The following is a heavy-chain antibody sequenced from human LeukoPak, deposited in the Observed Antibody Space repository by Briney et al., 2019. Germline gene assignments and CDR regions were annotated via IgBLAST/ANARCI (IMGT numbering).Heavy chain of an antibody. V-gene: IGHV1-69*02. CDR1: GGTFSIYT. J-gene: IGHJ6*03. Sequence: ASVKVSCKASGGTFSIYTISWVRQAPGQGLEWMGRIIPILGIANYAQKFQGRVTITADKSTSTAYMELSSLRSEDTAVYYCARLGAMVREYYYYYMDVWGKGTTVTVSS. D-gene: IGHD5-18*01. CDR3: ARLGAMVREYYYYYMDV. CDR2: IIPILGIA.